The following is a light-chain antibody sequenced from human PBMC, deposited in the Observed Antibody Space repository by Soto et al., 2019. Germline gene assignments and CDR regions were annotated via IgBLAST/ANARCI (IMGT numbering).Light chain of an antibody. Sequence: QYVLTQPASVSGSPGQAITISCTGTSCDVGGYNFVSWYQQHPVKAPKLMIYEVSNRPSGVSNRFSGSKSGDTASLPISGIQAEDEADYYCSSYTSSSTFVFGTGTKLTVL. CDR3: SSYTSSSTFV. V-gene: IGLV2-14*01. CDR1: SCDVGGYNF. J-gene: IGLJ1*01. CDR2: EVS.